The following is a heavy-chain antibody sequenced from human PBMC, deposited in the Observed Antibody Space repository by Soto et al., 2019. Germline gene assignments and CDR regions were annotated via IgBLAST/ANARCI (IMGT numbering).Heavy chain of an antibody. Sequence: PVKVSCKASGGTFSSYSICWVRQAPGQGLEWMGRIIPALGTATYAQKFQGRVTITADESVTTVYMELNSLRTEDTAVYYCARPDFGDYWYFDLWGRGTLVTVSS. D-gene: IGHD4-17*01. J-gene: IGHJ2*01. CDR3: ARPDFGDYWYFDL. CDR2: IIPALGTA. CDR1: GGTFSSYS. V-gene: IGHV1-69*11.